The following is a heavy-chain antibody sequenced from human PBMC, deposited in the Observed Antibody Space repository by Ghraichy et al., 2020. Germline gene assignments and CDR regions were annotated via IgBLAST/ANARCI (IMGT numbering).Heavy chain of an antibody. CDR2: ISYDGSNK. Sequence: LSLTCAASGFTFSSYRMHWVRQAPGKGLEWVAVISYDGSNKYYADSVKGRFTISRDNSKNTLYLQMSSLRGEDTAVYYCAKDQHKDGMDVWGQGTTVTVSS. CDR3: AKDQHKDGMDV. CDR1: GFTFSSYR. V-gene: IGHV3-30*18. J-gene: IGHJ6*02.